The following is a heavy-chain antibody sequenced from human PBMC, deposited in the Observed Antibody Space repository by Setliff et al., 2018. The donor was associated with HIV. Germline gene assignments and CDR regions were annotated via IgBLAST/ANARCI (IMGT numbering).Heavy chain of an antibody. J-gene: IGHJ4*02. D-gene: IGHD3-22*01. CDR2: ISSSSSSI. V-gene: IGHV3-48*01. CDR3: VRGSGYYHFDK. Sequence: GGSLRLSCVGSGFTFNGYAMNWVRQAPGKGLEWVSYISSSSSSIYYGDSVKGRFTISRDNAKNMLYLQMNSLSADDTAVYHCVRGSGYYHFDKWGQGARVTVSS. CDR1: GFTFNGYA.